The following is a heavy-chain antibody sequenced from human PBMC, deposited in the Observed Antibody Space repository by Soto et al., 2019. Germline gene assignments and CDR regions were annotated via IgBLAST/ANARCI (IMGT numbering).Heavy chain of an antibody. Sequence: QVQLVESGGDVVQPGRSLRLSCEVSGFTFGDFGIHWVRQAPGKGLEWVTVIWADGTNKYYADSVKGRFTVSRDNSKNTLYLQMNSLRVEDTAVYYCARDLVTVAAMDVWGPGTTVLVSS. CDR2: IWADGTNK. CDR3: ARDLVTVAAMDV. V-gene: IGHV3-33*01. CDR1: GFTFGDFG. D-gene: IGHD4-17*01. J-gene: IGHJ6*02.